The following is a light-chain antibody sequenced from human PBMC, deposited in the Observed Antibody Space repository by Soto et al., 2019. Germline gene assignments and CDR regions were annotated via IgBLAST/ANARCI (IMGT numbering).Light chain of an antibody. CDR3: QQYNAYPGT. V-gene: IGKV1-5*01. Sequence: DIQMTQAPYTLSASVVYRVTITCLASQSVSRQLAWYQQKPGKAPKLLVYDASSLESGVPSRFSGSGSGTEFTLTISSLQPDDFATYYCQQYNAYPGTFGQGTKVDIK. CDR1: QSVSRQ. CDR2: DAS. J-gene: IGKJ1*01.